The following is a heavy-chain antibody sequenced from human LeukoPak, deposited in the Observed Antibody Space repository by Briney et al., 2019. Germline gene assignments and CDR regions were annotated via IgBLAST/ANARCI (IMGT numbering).Heavy chain of an antibody. J-gene: IGHJ6*02. Sequence: PSETLSLTCTVSGGSISSFYCSWIRQPPGKQLEWIGYIHTSGNTNHNPSLKSRVTMSVDTSKNQFSLHLSSVTAADTAVYYCASLRGYYYYGMDVWGQGTTVTVSS. CDR3: ASLRGYYYYGMDV. CDR1: GGSISSFY. V-gene: IGHV4-4*09. D-gene: IGHD3-10*01. CDR2: IHTSGNT.